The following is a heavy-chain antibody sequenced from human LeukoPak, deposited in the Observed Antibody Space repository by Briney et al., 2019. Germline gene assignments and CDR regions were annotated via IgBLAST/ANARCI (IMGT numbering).Heavy chain of an antibody. J-gene: IGHJ4*02. V-gene: IGHV3-7*01. CDR2: IKQDGSEI. CDR3: ASLWEGGY. Sequence: GGSLRLSCAASGFTFSNYWMTWVRQAPGKGLEWVATIKQDGSEIYYVDSVRGRFTISRDNAKNSLYLQVNSLRADDTAAYYCASLWEGGYWGQGTLVTVSS. D-gene: IGHD3-16*01. CDR1: GFTFSNYW.